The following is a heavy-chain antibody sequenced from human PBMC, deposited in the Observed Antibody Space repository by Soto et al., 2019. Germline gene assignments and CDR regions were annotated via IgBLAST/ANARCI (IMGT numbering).Heavy chain of an antibody. CDR2: TYYRSTWHN. V-gene: IGHV6-1*01. D-gene: IGHD6-19*01. Sequence: SQTLSLTCAISGDSVSSGSAVWNWIRQSPSRGLEWLGRTYYRSTWHNDYAISVKSRITINPDTSKNQFSLQLNSVTPEDTAVYYCTRESSRGWSDHWGQGTLVTVSS. CDR1: GDSVSSGSAV. CDR3: TRESSRGWSDH. J-gene: IGHJ4*01.